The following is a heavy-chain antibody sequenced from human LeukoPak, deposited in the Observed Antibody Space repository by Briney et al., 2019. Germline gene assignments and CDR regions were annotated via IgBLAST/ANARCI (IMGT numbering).Heavy chain of an antibody. CDR2: ISHSGST. D-gene: IGHD4-17*01. CDR1: GGSFSGYY. V-gene: IGHV4-34*01. CDR3: ASASTVTTSDY. Sequence: SETLSLTCAVYGGSFSGYYWSWIRQPPGKGLEWIGEISHSGSTNYNPSLKSRVTISVDTSKNQFSLKLSSVTAADTAVYYCASASTVTTSDYWGQGTLVTVSS. J-gene: IGHJ4*02.